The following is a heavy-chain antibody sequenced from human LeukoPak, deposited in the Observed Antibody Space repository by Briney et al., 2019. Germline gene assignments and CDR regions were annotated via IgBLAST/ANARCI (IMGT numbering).Heavy chain of an antibody. CDR1: GFSFSTAD. CDR2: LRSGGNDK. V-gene: IGHV3-30*02. CDR3: AKDLFGSGSYEY. D-gene: IGHD3-10*01. J-gene: IGHJ4*02. Sequence: GGSLRLSCAASGFSFSTADMHWVRQAPGKGLEWVAFLRSGGNDKYYAGSVKGRFTISRDNSKDTLFLQMNSLRAEDTAVYYCAKDLFGSGSYEYWGQGTLVTVSS.